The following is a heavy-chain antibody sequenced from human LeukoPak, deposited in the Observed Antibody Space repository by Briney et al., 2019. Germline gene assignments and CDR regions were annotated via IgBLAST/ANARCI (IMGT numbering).Heavy chain of an antibody. V-gene: IGHV4-34*01. CDR3: ARGLRKYCSSTSCPFYY. J-gene: IGHJ4*02. D-gene: IGHD2-2*01. Sequence: SETLSLTCAVYGGSFSGYYWGWIRQPPGKGLEWIGEINHSGSTNYNPSLKSRVTISVDTSKNQFSLKLSSVTAADTAVYYCARGLRKYCSSTSCPFYYWGQGTLVTVSS. CDR1: GGSFSGYY. CDR2: INHSGST.